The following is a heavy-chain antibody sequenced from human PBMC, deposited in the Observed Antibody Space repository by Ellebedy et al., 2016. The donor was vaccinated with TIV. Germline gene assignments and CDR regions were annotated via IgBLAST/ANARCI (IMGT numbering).Heavy chain of an antibody. Sequence: GESLKISXAASGFTFRNYWMHWVRQAPGKGLVWVSAISGSGGSTYYADSVKGRFTISRDNSKNTLYLQMNSLRAEDTAVYYCAKGVTILNYFDYWGQGTLVTVSS. CDR3: AKGVTILNYFDY. CDR2: ISGSGGST. D-gene: IGHD3-9*01. CDR1: GFTFRNYW. V-gene: IGHV3-23*01. J-gene: IGHJ4*02.